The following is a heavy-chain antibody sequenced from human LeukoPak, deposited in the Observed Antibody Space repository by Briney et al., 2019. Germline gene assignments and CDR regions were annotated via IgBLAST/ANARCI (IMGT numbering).Heavy chain of an antibody. CDR2: ISYSGSS. V-gene: IGHV4-39*01. CDR1: GGSIISTIYY. D-gene: IGHD3-22*01. J-gene: IGHJ4*02. Sequence: SETLSLTCTVSGGSIISTIYYWGWIRQSPGKGLDWIGSISYSGSSFCKPSLKSRVTIAVDTSKNQFSLRLSSVTAADTAVYYCARQPFSTYYYDSSGYYLGGYFDYWGQGALVTVSS. CDR3: ARQPFSTYYYDSSGYYLGGYFDY.